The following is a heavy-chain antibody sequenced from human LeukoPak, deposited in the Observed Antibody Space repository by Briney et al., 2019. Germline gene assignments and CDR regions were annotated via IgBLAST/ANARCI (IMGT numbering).Heavy chain of an antibody. J-gene: IGHJ4*02. Sequence: GGSLRLSCAASGFTFDDYAMHWVRHAPGKGLEWVSGISWNSGSIGYADSVKGRFTISRDNAKNSLYLQMNSLRAEDTALYYCAKDFGRYSSSWYGYWGQGTLVTVSS. CDR1: GFTFDDYA. D-gene: IGHD6-13*01. V-gene: IGHV3-9*01. CDR3: AKDFGRYSSSWYGY. CDR2: ISWNSGSI.